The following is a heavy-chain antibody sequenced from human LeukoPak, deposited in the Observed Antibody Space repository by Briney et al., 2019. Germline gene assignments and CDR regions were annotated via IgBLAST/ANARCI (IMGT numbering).Heavy chain of an antibody. CDR3: ARGAVTTAVHWHFSL. V-gene: IGHV1-8*01. J-gene: IGHJ2*01. D-gene: IGHD4-17*01. CDR2: MNPAGDNA. Sequence: ASVKVSCKAPGYTFTNYYINWVRQATGQGLEWMGWMNPAGDNAGYAQKFQGRMTLTRDTSVSTVYMELSSLRSEDTAVYYCARGAVTTAVHWHFSLWGRGTPVTVSS. CDR1: GYTFTNYY.